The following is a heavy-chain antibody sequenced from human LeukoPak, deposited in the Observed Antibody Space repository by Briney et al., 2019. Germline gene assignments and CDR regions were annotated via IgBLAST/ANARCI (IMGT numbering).Heavy chain of an antibody. CDR3: ARTTYGDLDAFDI. Sequence: GGSLRLSCAASGFTFSSYWMHWVRQAPGKGLVWVSRINSDGSSTSYAGSVKGRFTISRDNAKNTLYLQMNSLRAEDTAVYYCARTTYGDLDAFDIWGQGTMVTVSS. CDR2: INSDGSST. J-gene: IGHJ3*02. D-gene: IGHD4-17*01. CDR1: GFTFSSYW. V-gene: IGHV3-74*01.